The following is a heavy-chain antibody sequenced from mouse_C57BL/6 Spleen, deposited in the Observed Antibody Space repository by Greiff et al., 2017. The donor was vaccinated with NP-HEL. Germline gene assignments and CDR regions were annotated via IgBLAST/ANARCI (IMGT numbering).Heavy chain of an antibody. CDR2: IYPGDGDT. V-gene: IGHV1-82*01. D-gene: IGHD3-2*02. CDR3: ARGGQLRLPY. Sequence: QVQLKESGPELVKPGASVKISCKASGYAFSSSWMNWVKQRPGKGLEWIGRIYPGDGDTNYNGKFKGKDTLTADKSSSTAYMQLSSLTSEDSAVYFCARGGQLRLPYWGQGTTLTVSS. CDR1: GYAFSSSW. J-gene: IGHJ2*01.